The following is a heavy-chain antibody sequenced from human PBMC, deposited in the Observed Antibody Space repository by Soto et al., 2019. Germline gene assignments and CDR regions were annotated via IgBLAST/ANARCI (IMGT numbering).Heavy chain of an antibody. D-gene: IGHD4-17*01. CDR1: GFTFSNYA. Sequence: LRLSCVASGFTFSNYAMNWVRQAPGKGLEWVAVISYDGSNKYYADSVKGRITISRDNSRNTLYLQMNNLRAEDTAMYYCARDLGNNYGSFAYWGQGTLVTVSS. CDR3: ARDLGNNYGSFAY. CDR2: ISYDGSNK. V-gene: IGHV3-30-3*01. J-gene: IGHJ4*02.